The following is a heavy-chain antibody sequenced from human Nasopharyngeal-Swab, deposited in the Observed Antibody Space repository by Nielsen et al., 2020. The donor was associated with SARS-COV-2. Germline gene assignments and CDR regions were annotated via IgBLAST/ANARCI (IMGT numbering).Heavy chain of an antibody. Sequence: GGSLRLSCAASGFTFSSYAMHWVRQAPGKGLEWVAVISYDGSNKYYADSVKGRFTISRDNSKNTLYLQMNSLRAEDTAVYYCARAFIWSGYYQHYYHYMDVWGKGTTVTVSS. CDR2: ISYDGSNK. V-gene: IGHV3-30-3*01. D-gene: IGHD3-3*01. CDR3: ARAFIWSGYYQHYYHYMDV. J-gene: IGHJ6*03. CDR1: GFTFSSYA.